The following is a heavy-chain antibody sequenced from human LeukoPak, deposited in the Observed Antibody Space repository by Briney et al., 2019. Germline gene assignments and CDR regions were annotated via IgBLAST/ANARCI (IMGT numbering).Heavy chain of an antibody. Sequence: SETVSLTCTVSGGSISSSSYYWGWIRQPPGKGLEWIGSIYYSGSTYYNPSLKSRVTISVDTSKNQFSLKLSSVTAADTAMYYCARGPFRSSWYRDWGQGTLVTVSS. J-gene: IGHJ4*02. CDR1: GGSISSSSYY. D-gene: IGHD6-13*01. CDR3: ARGPFRSSWYRD. CDR2: IYYSGST. V-gene: IGHV4-39*07.